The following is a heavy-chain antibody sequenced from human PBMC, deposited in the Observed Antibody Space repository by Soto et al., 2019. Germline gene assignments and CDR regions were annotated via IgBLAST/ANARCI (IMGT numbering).Heavy chain of an antibody. D-gene: IGHD6-6*01. CDR2: IYLDDDK. Sequence: QITLKESGPTLVKPTQTLTLTCTFTGFSLSTSGVGVGWIRQPPGKSLEWLALIYLDDDKRDSPSLKSRLTITKDTSKNQVVLTMTNMDPVDTATYYCAHSPYTSSSYYFDYWGQGTLVTVSS. J-gene: IGHJ4*02. CDR1: GFSLSTSGVG. CDR3: AHSPYTSSSYYFDY. V-gene: IGHV2-5*02.